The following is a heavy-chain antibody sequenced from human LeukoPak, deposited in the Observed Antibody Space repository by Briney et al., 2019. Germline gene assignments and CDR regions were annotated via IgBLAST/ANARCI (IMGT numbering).Heavy chain of an antibody. Sequence: SETLSLTCTVSGGSISGNYWSWIRQPPGKGLEWIGYIYTSGSTNYNPSLKSRVTISVDTSKNQFSLKLSSVTAADTAVYYCASGPWFDPWGQGTLVTVSS. V-gene: IGHV4-4*09. J-gene: IGHJ5*02. CDR2: IYTSGST. CDR1: GGSISGNY. CDR3: ASGPWFDP.